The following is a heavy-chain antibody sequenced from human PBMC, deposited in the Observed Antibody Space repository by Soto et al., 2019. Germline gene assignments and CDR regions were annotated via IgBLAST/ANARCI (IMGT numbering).Heavy chain of an antibody. Sequence: GGSLRLSCAASGFTFSSYAMSWVRQAPGKGLEWVSAISGSGGSTYYADSVKGRFTISRDNSKNTLYLQMNSLRAEDTAVYYCAKDSAMITFGGVISNYYLDYWGQGTLVTVSS. D-gene: IGHD3-16*01. CDR1: GFTFSSYA. CDR3: AKDSAMITFGGVISNYYLDY. V-gene: IGHV3-23*01. CDR2: ISGSGGST. J-gene: IGHJ4*02.